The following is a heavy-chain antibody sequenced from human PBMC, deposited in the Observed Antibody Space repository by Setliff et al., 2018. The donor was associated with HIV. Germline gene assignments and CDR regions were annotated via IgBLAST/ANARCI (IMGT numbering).Heavy chain of an antibody. CDR2: ISTYNGNT. D-gene: IGHD3-22*01. V-gene: IGHV1-18*01. CDR3: ARFPNPSQIVVVMPPDY. Sequence: ASVKVSCKASGYTFTSYGISWVRQAPGQGLEWMGWISTYNGNTNYAQKLQGRVTMTTDTSTTTAYMELRSLRSDDTAMYFCARFPNPSQIVVVMPPDYWGQGTLVTVSS. CDR1: GYTFTSYG. J-gene: IGHJ4*02.